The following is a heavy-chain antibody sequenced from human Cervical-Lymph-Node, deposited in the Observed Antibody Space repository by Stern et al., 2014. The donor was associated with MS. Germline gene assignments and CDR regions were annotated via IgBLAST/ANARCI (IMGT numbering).Heavy chain of an antibody. V-gene: IGHV3-11*01. Sequence: QVQLVESGGDLVKPGGSLRLSCAASGFNFSAYYMNWIRQAPGKGLEWLSYISSNASTIYYAASVKSRFIISRDNAKQSLYLQMNSLRAEDTALYYCARGLPGFWGQGTLVTVSP. CDR3: ARGLPGF. J-gene: IGHJ4*02. CDR1: GFNFSAYY. CDR2: ISSNASTI.